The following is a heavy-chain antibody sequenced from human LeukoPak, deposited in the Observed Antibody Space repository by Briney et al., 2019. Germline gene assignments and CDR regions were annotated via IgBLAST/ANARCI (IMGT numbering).Heavy chain of an antibody. V-gene: IGHV1-2*02. J-gene: IGHJ4*02. CDR1: GYTFTGYY. CDR3: AREVAVAGTSSPFDY. CDR2: INPNSGGT. Sequence: ASVKVSCKASGYTFTGYYMHWVRQAPGQGLEWMGWINPNSGGTNYAQKFQGRVTMTRDTSISTAYMELSRLRSDDTAVYYCAREVAVAGTSSPFDYRGQGTLVTVSS. D-gene: IGHD6-19*01.